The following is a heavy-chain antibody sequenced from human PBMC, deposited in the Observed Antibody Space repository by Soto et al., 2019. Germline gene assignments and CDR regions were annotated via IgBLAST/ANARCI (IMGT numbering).Heavy chain of an antibody. Sequence: GCLNVSCKGSGYSFSDYWISWGRQMPGKGREWVGVIYPGDSDTGYSPSLQGRVTISADRASSPAYLQWSSLRASDTPMYYCARHNFIQYHSWGSHYGGFDFWGEGQML. J-gene: IGHJ3*01. CDR3: ARHNFIQYHSWGSHYGGFDF. CDR1: GYSFSDYW. D-gene: IGHD3-10*01. CDR2: IYPGDSDT. V-gene: IGHV5-51*01.